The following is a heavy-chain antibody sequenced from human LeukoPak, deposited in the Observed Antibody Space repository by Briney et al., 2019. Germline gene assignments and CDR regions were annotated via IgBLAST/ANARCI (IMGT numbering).Heavy chain of an antibody. CDR1: GYTLINCG. V-gene: IGHV1-18*01. CDR2: INVGNGDR. J-gene: IGHJ4*02. Sequence: ASVKVSCKPSGYTLINCGISWVRQAPGQGLEWLAWINVGNGDRNFAQNFQGRVTVTADTSTSTAYMELRSLRSDDTAVYYCAKDCNWNVDHWGQGTLVTVSS. CDR3: AKDCNWNVDH. D-gene: IGHD1-20*01.